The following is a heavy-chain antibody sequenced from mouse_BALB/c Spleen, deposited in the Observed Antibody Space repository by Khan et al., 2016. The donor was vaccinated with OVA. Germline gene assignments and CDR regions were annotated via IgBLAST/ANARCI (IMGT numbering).Heavy chain of an antibody. V-gene: IGHV5-6-4*01. D-gene: IGHD2-1*01. CDR3: TRDGNYAHWYFDV. CDR2: ISSGSTYT. Sequence: EVELVESGGGLVKPGGSLKLSCAASGFPFSTYTMSWVRQTPEKRLEWVATISSGSTYTYYPDSVKGRFTISRDNAKNTLYLHMSSLKSEDTALYYCTRDGNYAHWYFDVWGAGTTVTVSS. J-gene: IGHJ1*01. CDR1: GFPFSTYT.